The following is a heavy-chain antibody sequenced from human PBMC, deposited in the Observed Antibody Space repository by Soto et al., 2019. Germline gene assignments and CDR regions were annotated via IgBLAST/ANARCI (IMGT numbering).Heavy chain of an antibody. J-gene: IGHJ4*02. V-gene: IGHV3-21*01. CDR3: ARGSPQAPFDY. CDR1: GFTFSSYS. CDR2: ISSSSSYI. Sequence: GGSLRLSCAASGFTFSSYSMNWVRQAPGKGLEWVSSISSSSSYIYYADSVKGRFTISRDNAKNSLYLQMNSLRAEDTAVYYCARGSPQAPFDYWGQGTLVTVSS.